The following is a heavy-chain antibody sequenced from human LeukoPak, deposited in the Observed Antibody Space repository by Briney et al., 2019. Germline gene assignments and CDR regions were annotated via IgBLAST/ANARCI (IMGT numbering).Heavy chain of an antibody. D-gene: IGHD3-10*01. V-gene: IGHV4-34*01. CDR3: ARARRGEVDY. J-gene: IGHJ4*02. Sequence: KPSETLPLTCAVYGGSFRGYYWSWIRQPPGKGLEWIGEINHSGSTNYNPSLKSRVTISVDTSKNQFSLKLSSVTAADTAVYYCARARRGEVDYWGQGTLVTVSS. CDR2: INHSGST. CDR1: GGSFRGYY.